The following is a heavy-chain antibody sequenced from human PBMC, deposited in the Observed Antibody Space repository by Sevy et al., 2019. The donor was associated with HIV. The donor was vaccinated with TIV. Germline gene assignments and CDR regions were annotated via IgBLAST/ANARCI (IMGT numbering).Heavy chain of an antibody. D-gene: IGHD2-21*01. J-gene: IGHJ4*02. V-gene: IGHV3-48*01. CDR1: GFTFSIYS. Sequence: QAGGSLRLSCVGSGFTFSIYSLHWVRQAPGKGLEWLSYISSSSGTIFYADSVKGRFTISTDNGKNSLYLQMDSLRAEDTAVYYCARGGSNCGGANCQKTDYWGRGTLVTVSS. CDR2: ISSSSGTI. CDR3: ARGGSNCGGANCQKTDY.